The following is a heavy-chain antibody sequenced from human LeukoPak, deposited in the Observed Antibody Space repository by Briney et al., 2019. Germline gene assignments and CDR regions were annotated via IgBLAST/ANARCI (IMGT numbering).Heavy chain of an antibody. D-gene: IGHD3-10*01. CDR1: GFTFSNYN. CDR2: ISSTSEHI. CDR3: ARAPYGSGYGMDV. J-gene: IGHJ6*02. V-gene: IGHV3-21*01. Sequence: GGSLRLSCAASGFTFSNYNMYWVRQAPGKGLEWVSSISSTSEHIYYADSVKGRFTISRDNAKTSLYLQMNSLRAEDTAVYYCARAPYGSGYGMDVWGQGTTVTVSS.